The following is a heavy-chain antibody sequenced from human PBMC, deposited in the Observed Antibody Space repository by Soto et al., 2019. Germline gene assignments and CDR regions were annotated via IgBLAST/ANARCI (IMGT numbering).Heavy chain of an antibody. Sequence: GGSLRLSCAASGFTFSNSAMSWVRQAPGKGLEWVSSISSSGSNTYYADSVKGRFTISRDNAKNSLYLQMNSLRAEDTAVYYCARDEVGTVTTDYYYYYYMDVWGKGTTVTVSS. CDR2: ISSSGSNT. CDR3: ARDEVGTVTTDYYYYYYMDV. J-gene: IGHJ6*03. V-gene: IGHV3-21*01. D-gene: IGHD4-4*01. CDR1: GFTFSNSA.